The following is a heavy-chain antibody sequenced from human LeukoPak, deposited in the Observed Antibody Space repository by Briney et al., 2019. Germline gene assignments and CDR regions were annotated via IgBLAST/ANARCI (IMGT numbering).Heavy chain of an antibody. V-gene: IGHV3-7*01. CDR2: MKQDGREK. D-gene: IGHD3-10*01. Sequence: GGSLRPARAASGFSFSDYWMTWFRQAPRKRLEWVAKMKQDGREKWYVDSVKGRFTISRDNAKNSLYLQMNSLRAEDTAVYYCARGAGVFDYWGQGTLVTVSS. CDR1: GFSFSDYW. CDR3: ARGAGVFDY. J-gene: IGHJ4*02.